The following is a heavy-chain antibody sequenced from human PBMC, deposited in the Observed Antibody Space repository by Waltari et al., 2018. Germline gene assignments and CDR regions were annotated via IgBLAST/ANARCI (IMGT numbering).Heavy chain of an antibody. D-gene: IGHD3-3*01. CDR2: IYYSGST. CDR1: GGSISSSSYY. V-gene: IGHV4-39*01. J-gene: IGHJ4*02. Sequence: QLQLQESGPGLVKPSETLSLTCTVSGGSISSSSYYWGWIRQPPGKGLEWIGSIYYSGSTYYNPSLKSRVTISVETSKNQFSRKLSSVTAADTAVYYCARALRFLEWLLPSWVDYWGQGTLVTVSS. CDR3: ARALRFLEWLLPSWVDY.